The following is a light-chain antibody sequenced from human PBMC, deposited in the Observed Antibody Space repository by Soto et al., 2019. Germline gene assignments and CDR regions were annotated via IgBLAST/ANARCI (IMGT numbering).Light chain of an antibody. V-gene: IGKV1-17*01. CDR2: AAS. CDR1: RGIRND. CDR3: LQHNTYPLT. Sequence: DIQLTQSPYSLSASLRARPAITCRASRGIRNDLGWYQAQPGKAPKRLIYAASSLQSGVPARFSGSGSGTEFTLTISSLQPEDFAIYYCLQHNTYPLTFGQGTKVDI. J-gene: IGKJ1*01.